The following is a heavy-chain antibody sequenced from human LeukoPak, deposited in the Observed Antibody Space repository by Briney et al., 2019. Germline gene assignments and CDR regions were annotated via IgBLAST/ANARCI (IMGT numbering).Heavy chain of an antibody. V-gene: IGHV1-69*05. Sequence: SVKVSCKASGGTFSSYAISWVRQAPGQGLEWMGGIIPIFGTANYAQKFQGRVTITTDESTSTAYMELSSLRSEDTAVYYCAGAGGVSSSQFYYYYYYMDVWGKGTTVTVSS. CDR2: IIPIFGTA. J-gene: IGHJ6*03. CDR1: GGTFSSYA. CDR3: AGAGGVSSSQFYYYYYYMDV. D-gene: IGHD6-6*01.